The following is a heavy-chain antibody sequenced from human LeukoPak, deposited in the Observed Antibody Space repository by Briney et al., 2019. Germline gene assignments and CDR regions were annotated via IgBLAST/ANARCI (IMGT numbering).Heavy chain of an antibody. CDR1: GDSVSSNSAA. CDR2: TYYRSKWYT. Sequence: PSQTLSLTCAISGDSVSSNSAAWNWIRQSPSRGLEWLGRTYYRSKWYTDYTVSLRIRLSINPDTSNNQFSLQLSSVTPEDTAVYYCARFDYGAPDYWGQGTLVTVSS. CDR3: ARFDYGAPDY. V-gene: IGHV6-1*01. D-gene: IGHD3-16*01. J-gene: IGHJ4*02.